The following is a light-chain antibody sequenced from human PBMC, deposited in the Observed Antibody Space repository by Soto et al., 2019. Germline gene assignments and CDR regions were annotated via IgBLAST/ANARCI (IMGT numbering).Light chain of an antibody. J-gene: IGKJ1*01. Sequence: EVVLTQSPDTLSLSPGERATLSCRASQSISSDYLVWYQQKPGQAPRLLIYQTSLRAAGIPARFSASGSGTDFTLTISDVQPEDFALYYCHQRQSWPRTFGQGTKVDIK. CDR1: QSISSDY. CDR3: HQRQSWPRT. V-gene: IGKV3-11*01. CDR2: QTS.